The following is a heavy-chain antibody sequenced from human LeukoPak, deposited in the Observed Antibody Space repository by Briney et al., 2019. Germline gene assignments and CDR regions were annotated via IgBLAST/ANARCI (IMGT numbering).Heavy chain of an antibody. V-gene: IGHV3-30*18. CDR1: GFSFNSYG. CDR3: AKDGGGVYTYFDF. Sequence: PGRSLRLSCAASGFSFNSYGMHWVRQAPGKGLEWVAVISYDGSNKYYADSVKGRFTISRDNSKNTLYLQMNSLRAEDTAVYYCAKDGGGVYTYFDFWAREPLVTVSS. J-gene: IGHJ4*02. CDR2: ISYDGSNK. D-gene: IGHD2-2*02.